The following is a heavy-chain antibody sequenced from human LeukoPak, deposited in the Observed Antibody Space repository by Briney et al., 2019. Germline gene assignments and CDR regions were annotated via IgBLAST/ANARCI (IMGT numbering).Heavy chain of an antibody. CDR1: GFSLSTSGVG. CDR2: IYWDDDK. D-gene: IGHD3-22*01. CDR3: AHRGYYYDSSGYYSNWSDP. Sequence: SGPTLVNPTQTLTLTCTFSGFSLSTSGVGVGWIRQPPGKALEWLALIYWDDDKRYSPSLKSRLTITKDTSKNQVVLTMTNMDPVDTATYYCAHRGYYYDSSGYYSNWSDPWGQGTLVTVSS. J-gene: IGHJ5*02. V-gene: IGHV2-5*02.